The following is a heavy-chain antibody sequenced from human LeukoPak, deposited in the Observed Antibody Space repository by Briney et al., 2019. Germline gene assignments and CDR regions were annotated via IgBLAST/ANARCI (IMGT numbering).Heavy chain of an antibody. D-gene: IGHD2-2*01. CDR1: GGSFSGYY. CDR2: INHSGST. CDR3: ARGRSVVPSYYMDV. Sequence: SETLSHTCAVYGGSFSGYYWSWIRQPPGKGLEWIGEINHSGSTNYNPSLKSRVTISVDTSKNQFSLKLSSVTAADTAVYYCARGRSVVPSYYMDVWGKGTTVTVSS. V-gene: IGHV4-34*01. J-gene: IGHJ6*03.